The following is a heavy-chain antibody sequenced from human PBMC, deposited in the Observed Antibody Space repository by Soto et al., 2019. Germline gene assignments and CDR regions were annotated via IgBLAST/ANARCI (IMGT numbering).Heavy chain of an antibody. D-gene: IGHD3-9*01. J-gene: IGHJ5*02. V-gene: IGHV4-59*01. CDR2: IYYSGST. Sequence: QVQLQESGPGLVKPSETLSLTCTVSGGSISSYYWSWIRQPPGKGLEWIGYIYYSGSTNYNPSLKGRVTISVDTSKNQFSLKLSSVTAADTAVYYCARLTLDLNWFDPWGQGTLVTVSS. CDR3: ARLTLDLNWFDP. CDR1: GGSISSYY.